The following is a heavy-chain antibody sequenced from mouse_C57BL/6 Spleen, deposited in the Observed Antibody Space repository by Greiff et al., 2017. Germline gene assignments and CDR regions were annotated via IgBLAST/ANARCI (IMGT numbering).Heavy chain of an antibody. CDR1: GYTFTSYW. CDR2: IDPSDSDT. Sequence: QVQLQQPGAELVRPGSSVKLSCKASGYTFTSYWMHWVKQRPIQGLEWIGNIDPSDSDTHYNQKFKDKATLTVDKSSSTAYMQLSSLTSEDSAVYYCAAYDSFDYWGQGTTLTVSS. CDR3: AAYDSFDY. D-gene: IGHD2-4*01. J-gene: IGHJ2*01. V-gene: IGHV1-52*01.